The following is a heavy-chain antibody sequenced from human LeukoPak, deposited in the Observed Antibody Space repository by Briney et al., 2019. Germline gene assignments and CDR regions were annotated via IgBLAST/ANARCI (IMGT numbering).Heavy chain of an antibody. CDR1: GYSFTSQW. D-gene: IGHD6-13*01. V-gene: IGHV5-51*01. CDR3: ARHVGRITAADTRCFDP. J-gene: IGHJ5*02. Sequence: GESLKISCKGSGYSFTSQWIGWVRQMPGKGLEWMGFIYPGDSDTRYSPSFQGQVTISADKSISTAYLQWNSLKASDTAMYYCARHVGRITAADTRCFDPWGQGTLVTVSS. CDR2: IYPGDSDT.